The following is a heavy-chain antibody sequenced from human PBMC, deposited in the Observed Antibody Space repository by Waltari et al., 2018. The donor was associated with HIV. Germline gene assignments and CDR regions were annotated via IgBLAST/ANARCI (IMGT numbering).Heavy chain of an antibody. CDR2: MFHSGGT. CDR1: GGSISSYNW. D-gene: IGHD4-17*01. Sequence: QVQLQESGPGLVKPSETLSLTCAVYGGSISSYNWWTWVRQAPGKGLEWIGEMFHSGGTNYNPSLKSRVTISIDKSKNQFYLRLTSVTAADTAVYYCVKVMTGDYRSSWFDPWGQGTLVTVSS. J-gene: IGHJ5*02. CDR3: VKVMTGDYRSSWFDP. V-gene: IGHV4-4*02.